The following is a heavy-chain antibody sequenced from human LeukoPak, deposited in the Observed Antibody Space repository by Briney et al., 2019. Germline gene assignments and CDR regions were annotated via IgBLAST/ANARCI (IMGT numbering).Heavy chain of an antibody. V-gene: IGHV3-23*01. CDR3: AKDRRLAAFDY. Sequence: GGSLRLSCTASGFIFSSYGMNWVRQAPGKGLEWVSGITGRGENIYYAGSVKGRFTISRGNSKNTLYLQMNSLRAKDTAVYYCAKDRRLAAFDYGGQGTLVTVSS. D-gene: IGHD6-25*01. CDR2: ITGRGENI. J-gene: IGHJ4*02. CDR1: GFIFSSYG.